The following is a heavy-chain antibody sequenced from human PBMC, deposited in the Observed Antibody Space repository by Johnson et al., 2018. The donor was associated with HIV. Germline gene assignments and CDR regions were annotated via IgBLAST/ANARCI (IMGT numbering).Heavy chain of an antibody. V-gene: IGHV3-66*01. Sequence: VLLVESGGGLVQPGGSLRLSCAASGIIVTGNFMSWVRQAPGKGLEWVSVINAGGDTYYADSVKGRFTISRDRSKNTVSLQMNSLRVEDTAVYYCARDDRPDGFDIWGQGTMVTVSS. CDR2: INAGGDT. CDR3: ARDDRPDGFDI. J-gene: IGHJ3*02. CDR1: GIIVTGNF. D-gene: IGHD1-14*01.